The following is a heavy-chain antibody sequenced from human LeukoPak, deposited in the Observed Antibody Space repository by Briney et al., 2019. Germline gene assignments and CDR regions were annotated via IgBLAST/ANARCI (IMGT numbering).Heavy chain of an antibody. V-gene: IGHV3-23*01. CDR2: ISGSGGST. CDR3: AKGGCSTTTCLNWFDP. Sequence: PGASLRLSCAASGFAFSSYGMTWVRQASGKGLEWVSVISGSGGSTYYADSVQGRFTISRDNSKNTLYLQMNSLRAEDTAVYYCAKGGCSTTTCLNWFDPWGQGTLVTVSS. J-gene: IGHJ5*02. CDR1: GFAFSSYG. D-gene: IGHD2-2*01.